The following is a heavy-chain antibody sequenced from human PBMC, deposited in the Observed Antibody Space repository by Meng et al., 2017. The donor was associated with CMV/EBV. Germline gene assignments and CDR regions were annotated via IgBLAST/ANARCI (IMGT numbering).Heavy chain of an antibody. CDR3: ARGRTLGGY. CDR1: GFTFSSYW. V-gene: IGHV3-7*01. CDR2: IKQDGSEK. J-gene: IGHJ4*02. Sequence: GESLKIFCAASGFTFSSYWMSWVRQAPGKGLEWVANIKQDGSEKYYVDSVKGRFTISRDNAKNSLYLQMNSLRAEDTAVYYCARGRTLGGYWGQGTLVTVSS. D-gene: IGHD3-10*01.